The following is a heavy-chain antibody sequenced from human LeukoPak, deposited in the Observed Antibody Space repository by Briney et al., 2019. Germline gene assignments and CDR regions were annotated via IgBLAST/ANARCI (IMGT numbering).Heavy chain of an antibody. J-gene: IGHJ4*02. V-gene: IGHV5-51*01. CDR3: ARLTQLWSRTFDY. Sequence: GESLKISCQASGYSFSSQWIGWVRQMPGKGLEWMGIIYPGDSDTRYSPSFQGQVTISADKSITTAYLQWSSLKASDTAIYYCARLTQLWSRTFDYWGQGTLVTVSS. CDR1: GYSFSSQW. CDR2: IYPGDSDT. D-gene: IGHD5-24*01.